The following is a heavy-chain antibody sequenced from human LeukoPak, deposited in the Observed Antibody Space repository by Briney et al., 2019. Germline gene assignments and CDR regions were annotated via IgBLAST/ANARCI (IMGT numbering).Heavy chain of an antibody. CDR2: IIPIFGTA. CDR3: ARPHLWFGDHIGRWFDP. Sequence: SVKVSCKASGGTFSSYAISWVRQAPGQGLEWMGGIIPIFGTANYAQKFQGRVTITADESTSTAYMELSSLRSEDTAVYYCARPHLWFGDHIGRWFDPWGQGTLVTVSS. CDR1: GGTFSSYA. J-gene: IGHJ5*02. D-gene: IGHD3-10*01. V-gene: IGHV1-69*13.